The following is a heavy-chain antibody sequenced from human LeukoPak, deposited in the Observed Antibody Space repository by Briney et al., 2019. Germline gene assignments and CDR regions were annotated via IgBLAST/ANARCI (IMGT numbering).Heavy chain of an antibody. CDR1: GGSISSYY. J-gene: IGHJ4*02. D-gene: IGHD6-19*01. CDR2: IYYSGST. CDR3: AREGYSSGWYAY. V-gene: IGHV4-59*01. Sequence: PSETLSLTCTVSGGSISSYYWSWIRQPPGKGLEWIGYIYYSGSTYYNPSLKSRVTISVDTSKTQFSLKLSSVTAADTAVYYCAREGYSSGWYAYWGQGTLVTVSS.